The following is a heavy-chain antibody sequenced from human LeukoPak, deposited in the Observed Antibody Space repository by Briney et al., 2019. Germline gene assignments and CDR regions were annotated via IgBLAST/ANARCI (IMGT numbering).Heavy chain of an antibody. V-gene: IGHV3-21*01. CDR3: XXXLEVAAADNDFDY. D-gene: IGHD6-13*01. CDR1: GFIFDDYA. J-gene: IGHJ4*02. Sequence: GGSLRLSCAASGFIFDDYAMHWVRQAPGKGLEWVSSISSSSSYIYYADSVKGRFTISRDNAKNSLYLQMNSLRAEDTAVYYXXXXLEVAAADNDFDYWGQGTLVTVSS. CDR2: ISSSSSYI.